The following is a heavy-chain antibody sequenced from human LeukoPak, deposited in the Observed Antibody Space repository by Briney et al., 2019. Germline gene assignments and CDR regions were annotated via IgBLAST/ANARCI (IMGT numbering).Heavy chain of an antibody. CDR3: ARVTRDGGWSIDY. D-gene: IGHD2-15*01. V-gene: IGHV4-59*01. CDR2: IYYSGST. Sequence: PSETLSLTCTVSGGSISGYYWSWIRQPPGKGLEWIGYIYYSGSTNYNPSLKSRVTISVDTSKNQFSLKLSSVTAADTAVYYCARVTRDGGWSIDYWGQGTLVTVSS. CDR1: GGSISGYY. J-gene: IGHJ4*02.